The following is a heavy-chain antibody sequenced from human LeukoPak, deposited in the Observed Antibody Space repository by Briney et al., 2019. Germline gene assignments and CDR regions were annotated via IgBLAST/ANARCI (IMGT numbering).Heavy chain of an antibody. V-gene: IGHV1-46*01. D-gene: IGHD5-24*01. CDR1: GYTFTSYY. CDR2: INPSGGST. Sequence: ASVKVSCKASGYTFTSYYMHWVRQAPGQGLEWMGIINPSGGSTSYAQKFQGRVTMTRDTSTSTVYMELSSLRSEDTALYYCARAVGGGDGYNPFDYWGQGTLVTVSS. CDR3: ARAVGGGDGYNPFDY. J-gene: IGHJ4*02.